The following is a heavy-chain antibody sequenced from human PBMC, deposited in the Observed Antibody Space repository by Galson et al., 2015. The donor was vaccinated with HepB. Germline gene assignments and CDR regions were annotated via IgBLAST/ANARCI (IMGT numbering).Heavy chain of an antibody. J-gene: IGHJ4*02. CDR3: ARDERITYYYDSSGYYLDY. V-gene: IGHV3-33*01. D-gene: IGHD3-22*01. Sequence: SLRLSCAASGFTFSSYGMHWVRQAPGKGLEWVAVIWYDGSNKYYADSVKGRFTISRDNSKNTLYLQMNSLRAEDTAVYYCARDERITYYYDSSGYYLDYWGQGTLVTVSS. CDR1: GFTFSSYG. CDR2: IWYDGSNK.